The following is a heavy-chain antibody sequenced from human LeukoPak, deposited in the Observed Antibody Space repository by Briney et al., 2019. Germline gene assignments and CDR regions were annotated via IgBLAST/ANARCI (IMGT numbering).Heavy chain of an antibody. CDR1: GFIFRDYQ. D-gene: IGHD2-21*01. Sequence: GSLRLSCAASGFIFRDYQMGWIRQAPGRGLEWISYITDNGSKIYYTDSVKGRFTMSRDNAKKSVYLPMNSLRAEDTSVYFCARDIANCHGDVCYNIRFDVWGQGALVTVSS. J-gene: IGHJ5*02. CDR3: ARDIANCHGDVCYNIRFDV. CDR2: ITDNGSKI. V-gene: IGHV3-11*04.